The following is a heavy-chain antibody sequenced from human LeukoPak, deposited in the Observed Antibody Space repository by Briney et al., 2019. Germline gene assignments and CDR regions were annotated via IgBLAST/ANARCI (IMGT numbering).Heavy chain of an antibody. CDR1: GGSISSYY. CDR3: ARHAYYYDRSGSYEAFDI. D-gene: IGHD3-22*01. CDR2: MYYSGST. J-gene: IGHJ3*02. Sequence: SETLSLTCTVSGGSISSYYWSWIRQPPGKGLEWIGSMYYSGSTNYKPSLKSRVTISVDTSKNLFSLKLSSVTDADTAVYYCARHAYYYDRSGSYEAFDIWGQGTMVTVSS. V-gene: IGHV4-59*08.